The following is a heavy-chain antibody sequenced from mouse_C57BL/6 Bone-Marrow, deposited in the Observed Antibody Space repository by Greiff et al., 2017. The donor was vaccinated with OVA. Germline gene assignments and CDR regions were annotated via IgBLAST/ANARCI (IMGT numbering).Heavy chain of an antibody. CDR2: IDPSDSYT. V-gene: IGHV1-69*01. J-gene: IGHJ2*01. CDR1: GYTFTSYW. D-gene: IGHD3-3*01. CDR3: ARGTCDY. Sequence: QVQLKQPGAELVMPGASVKLSCKASGYTFTSYWMHWVKQRPGQGLEWIGEIDPSDSYTNYNQKFKGKSTLTVDKSSSTAYMQLSSLTSEDSAVYYCARGTCDYWGQGTTLTVSS.